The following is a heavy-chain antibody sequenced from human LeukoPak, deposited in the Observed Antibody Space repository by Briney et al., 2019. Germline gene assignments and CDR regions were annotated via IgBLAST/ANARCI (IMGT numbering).Heavy chain of an antibody. V-gene: IGHV1-69*04. CDR1: EGTFSSYA. J-gene: IGHJ4*02. CDR2: IIPILGIA. CDR3: ARARADYYGSGSYAIDY. D-gene: IGHD3-10*01. Sequence: ASVKVSCKASEGTFSSYAISWVRQAPGQGLEWMGRIIPILGIANYAQKFQGRVTITADKSTSTAYMELSSLRSEDTAVYYCARARADYYGSGSYAIDYWGQGTLVTVSS.